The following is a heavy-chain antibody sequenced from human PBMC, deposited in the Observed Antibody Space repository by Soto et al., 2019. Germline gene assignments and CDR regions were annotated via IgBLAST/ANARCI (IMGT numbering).Heavy chain of an antibody. CDR1: GGTFSSYA. CDR3: AREPHQEYYDSSGYPIYDY. V-gene: IGHV1-69*13. CDR2: IIPIFGTA. D-gene: IGHD3-22*01. J-gene: IGHJ4*02. Sequence: ASVKVSCKASGGTFSSYAISWVRQAPGQGLEWMGGIIPIFGTANYAQKFQGRVTITADESTSTAYMELSSLRSEDTAVYYCAREPHQEYYDSSGYPIYDYWGQGTLVTVSS.